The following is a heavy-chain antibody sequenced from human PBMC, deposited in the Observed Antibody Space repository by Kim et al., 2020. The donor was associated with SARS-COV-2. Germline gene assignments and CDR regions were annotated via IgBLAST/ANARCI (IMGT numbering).Heavy chain of an antibody. Sequence: SETLSLTCTVSSDSISSGSYYWSWIRQPAGKGLEWIGRIDISGITNYNPSLKSRVTISVDTSNNQLSLKLTSVTAADTAMYYCARGKYSSGWYWYYFDYWGQGTLVTVSS. D-gene: IGHD6-19*01. CDR1: SDSISSGSYY. V-gene: IGHV4-61*02. CDR3: ARGKYSSGWYWYYFDY. J-gene: IGHJ4*02. CDR2: IDISGIT.